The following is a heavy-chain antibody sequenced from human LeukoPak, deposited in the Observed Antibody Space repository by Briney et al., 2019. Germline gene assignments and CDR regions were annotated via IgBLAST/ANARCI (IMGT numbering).Heavy chain of an antibody. Sequence: GGSLRLSCAASGFTFSSYAMSWVRQDPGKGLEWVSAISGSGGTTYYADSVKGRFTISRDNSKNTLYLQMNSLRAEDTALYYCAKGGYFNWFDPWGQGTLVTVSS. CDR2: ISGSGGTT. J-gene: IGHJ5*02. V-gene: IGHV3-23*01. CDR3: AKGGYFNWFDP. CDR1: GFTFSSYA. D-gene: IGHD6-13*01.